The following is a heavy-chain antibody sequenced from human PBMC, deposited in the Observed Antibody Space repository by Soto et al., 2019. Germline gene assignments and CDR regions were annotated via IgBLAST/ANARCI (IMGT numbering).Heavy chain of an antibody. CDR3: ATKSDIVVVPAAEVYGMDV. CDR2: IIPIFGTA. D-gene: IGHD2-2*01. J-gene: IGHJ6*02. Sequence: SVKVSCKASGGTFSSYAISWVRQAPGQGLEWMGGIIPIFGTANYAQKFQGRVTITADESTSTAYMELSSLRSEDTAVYYCATKSDIVVVPAAEVYGMDVWGQGTTVTVSS. CDR1: GGTFSSYA. V-gene: IGHV1-69*13.